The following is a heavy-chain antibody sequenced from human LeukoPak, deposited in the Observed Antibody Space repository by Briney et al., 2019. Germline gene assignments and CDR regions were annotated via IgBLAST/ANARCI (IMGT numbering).Heavy chain of an antibody. D-gene: IGHD4-23*01. V-gene: IGHV4-59*08. Sequence: SETLSLTCTVSGGSISSYYWSWIRQPPGKGLEWIGYIFNSGSTNYNPSLKSRVTISVDTSKNQFSLKLSSVTAADTAVYYCARRGGHGGSFDYWGQGTLVTVSS. CDR1: GGSISSYY. CDR3: ARRGGHGGSFDY. CDR2: IFNSGST. J-gene: IGHJ4*02.